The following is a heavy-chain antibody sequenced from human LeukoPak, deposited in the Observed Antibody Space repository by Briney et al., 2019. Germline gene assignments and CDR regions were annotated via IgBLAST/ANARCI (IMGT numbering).Heavy chain of an antibody. CDR2: IYYSGST. D-gene: IGHD1-26*01. V-gene: IGHV4-31*03. Sequence: PSETLSLTCTVSGGSLSSGGYYWSWIRQHPGKGLEWIGYIYYSGSTYYNPSLKSRVTISVDTSKNQFSLKLSSVTAADTAVYYCASSGSYYRNFDYWGQGTLVTVSS. J-gene: IGHJ4*02. CDR1: GGSLSSGGYY. CDR3: ASSGSYYRNFDY.